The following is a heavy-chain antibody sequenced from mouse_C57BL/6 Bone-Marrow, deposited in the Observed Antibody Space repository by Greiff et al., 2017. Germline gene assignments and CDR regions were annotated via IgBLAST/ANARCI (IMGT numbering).Heavy chain of an antibody. CDR3: ASSYYGFAY. V-gene: IGHV1-7*01. D-gene: IGHD2-1*01. Sequence: QVQLKESGAELAKPGASVKLSCKASGYTFTSYWMHWVKQRPGQGLEWIGYINPSSGYTKYNQKFKDKATLTADKSSSTAYMQLSSLTYEDSAVXYCASSYYGFAYWGQGTLVTVSA. CDR1: GYTFTSYW. CDR2: INPSSGYT. J-gene: IGHJ3*01.